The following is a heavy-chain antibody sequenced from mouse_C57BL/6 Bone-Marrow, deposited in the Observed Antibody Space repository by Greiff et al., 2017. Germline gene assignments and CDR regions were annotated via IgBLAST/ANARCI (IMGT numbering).Heavy chain of an antibody. Sequence: EVQLVESGPGLVKPSQSLSLTCSVTGYSITSGYYWTWIRQFPGNKLAWMGYISYDGSNNYNPSLNNRISITRDTSKNQFFLKLNSVTTEDTATYYCARDVGDAMDYWGQGTSVTVSS. J-gene: IGHJ4*01. CDR1: GYSITSGYY. CDR2: ISYDGSN. V-gene: IGHV3-6*01. CDR3: ARDVGDAMDY.